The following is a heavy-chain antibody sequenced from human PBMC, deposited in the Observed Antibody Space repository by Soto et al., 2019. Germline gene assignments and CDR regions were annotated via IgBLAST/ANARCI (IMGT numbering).Heavy chain of an antibody. CDR3: ASDMSST. D-gene: IGHD3-9*01. CDR2: MNPNSGHT. J-gene: IGHJ5*02. V-gene: IGHV1-8*01. CDR1: GYTFTSHD. Sequence: QVQLVQSGAEVKKPGASVKVSCKASGYTFTSHDINWMRQATGQGLERMGWMNPNSGHTNYAQKFQGRVAMTRDTSISTAYMELTSLRSEDTAIYYCASDMSSTWGQGTLVTVSS.